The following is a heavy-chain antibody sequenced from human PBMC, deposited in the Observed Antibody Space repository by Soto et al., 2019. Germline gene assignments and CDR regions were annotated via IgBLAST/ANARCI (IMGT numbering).Heavy chain of an antibody. D-gene: IGHD4-17*01. V-gene: IGHV5-51*01. CDR3: ARHDYGDYFYYGMDV. J-gene: IGHJ6*02. CDR1: GYSFTSYW. Sequence: GESLKISCKGSGYSFTSYWIAWVRQVPGKGLELMGVIYPGDSDTRYSPSFQGQVTISADKSISVAYLQWSSLKASDTAMYYCARHDYGDYFYYGMDVWGQGTTVTVSS. CDR2: IYPGDSDT.